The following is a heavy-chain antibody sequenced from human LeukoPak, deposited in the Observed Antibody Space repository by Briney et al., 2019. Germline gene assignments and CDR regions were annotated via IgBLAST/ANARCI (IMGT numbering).Heavy chain of an antibody. CDR1: GGSISSYY. CDR2: LYYSWSI. V-gene: IGHV4-59*08. D-gene: IGHD3-22*01. Sequence: SETLSLTCTGSGGSISSYYLSWIRQPPGKGLDLICYLYYSWSINYNPCLKSLVTISVYTSKNQFSPKLSPVTAADKAVYYCARQGYYDSSGYFSYYYYGMDVWGQGTTVNVSS. J-gene: IGHJ6*02. CDR3: ARQGYYDSSGYFSYYYYGMDV.